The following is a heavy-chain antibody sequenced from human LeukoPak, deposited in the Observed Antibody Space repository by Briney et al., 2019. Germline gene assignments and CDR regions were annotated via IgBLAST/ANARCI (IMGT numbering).Heavy chain of an antibody. D-gene: IGHD4-11*01. CDR1: GLTFSSYW. J-gene: IGHJ4*02. CDR2: IKSDGSRT. CDR3: ARVRNDYTNVDC. Sequence: GGTLRLSCAASGLTFSSYWMHWVRQAPGKGLMWVSRIKSDGSRTTYADSVRGRFTISRDNAKSTLYLQMNSLRAEDTAVYYCARVRNDYTNVDCWGQGTLVTVSS. V-gene: IGHV3-74*01.